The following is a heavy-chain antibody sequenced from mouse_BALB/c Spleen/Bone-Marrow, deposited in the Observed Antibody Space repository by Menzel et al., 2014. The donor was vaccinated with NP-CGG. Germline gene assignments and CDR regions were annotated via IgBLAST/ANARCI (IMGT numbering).Heavy chain of an antibody. D-gene: IGHD2-10*02. Sequence: VQLQQSGAELVRSGASVKLSCTASGFNIKDYYMHRVKQRPEQGLEWIGWIDPGNGDTEYAPKFQGKATMTADTSSNTAYLQLSSLTSEDTAVYYCNEGYGNYGYWGQGTTLTVSS. J-gene: IGHJ2*01. CDR1: GFNIKDYY. V-gene: IGHV14-4*02. CDR2: IDPGNGDT. CDR3: NEGYGNYGY.